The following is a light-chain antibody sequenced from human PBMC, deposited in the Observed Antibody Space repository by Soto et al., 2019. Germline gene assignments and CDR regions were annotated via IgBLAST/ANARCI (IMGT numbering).Light chain of an antibody. J-gene: IGKJ3*01. CDR3: QQRSNWPPRLT. Sequence: EIVLTQSPANLSLSPGERATLSCRASQSVSSYLAWYQQKPGQAPRLLIYDASNRATGIPARFSGSGSGTDFTLTTSSLAPEEFAVYYWQQRSNWPPRLTFGPGTKVDIK. CDR2: DAS. CDR1: QSVSSY. V-gene: IGKV3-11*01.